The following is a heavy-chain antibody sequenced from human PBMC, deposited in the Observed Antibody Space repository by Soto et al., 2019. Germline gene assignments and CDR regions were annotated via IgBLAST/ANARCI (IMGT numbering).Heavy chain of an antibody. Sequence: EVQLVESGGGLVQPGGSLRLSCAASGFTFSDHYMDWVRQAPGKGLEWVGRSRNKANSYSTDYAASVKGRFTISRNESKNTLYLQMNSLKTEDTAVYYCARFSGSYTRGLYYWGQGTLVTVSS. CDR2: SRNKANSYST. J-gene: IGHJ4*02. D-gene: IGHD1-26*01. V-gene: IGHV3-72*01. CDR3: ARFSGSYTRGLYY. CDR1: GFTFSDHY.